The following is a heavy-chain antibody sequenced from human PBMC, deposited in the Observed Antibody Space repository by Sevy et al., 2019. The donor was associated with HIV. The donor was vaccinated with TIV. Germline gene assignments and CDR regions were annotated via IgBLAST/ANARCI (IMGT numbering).Heavy chain of an antibody. J-gene: IGHJ4*02. Sequence: GGSLRLSCAASGFTFIYFGMHWARQAPGKGLEGVTFIQYDGNTKHYADSVKGRFTISRDNSKNTLFLQMNSLKSDDTAVYYCAKNTAAAGAGGFDYWGQGALVTVSS. D-gene: IGHD6-13*01. CDR3: AKNTAAAGAGGFDY. CDR1: GFTFIYFG. V-gene: IGHV3-30*02. CDR2: IQYDGNTK.